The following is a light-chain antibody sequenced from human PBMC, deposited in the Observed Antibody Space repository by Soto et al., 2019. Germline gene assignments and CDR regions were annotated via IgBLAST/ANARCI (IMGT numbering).Light chain of an antibody. V-gene: IGKV1-5*03. CDR1: QTIDSW. J-gene: IGKJ4*01. Sequence: DIQMTQSPSTLSASVGDRVTITCRASQTIDSWLAWYQQKPGKAPKVLIYKASNLESVVPSRFSGSESGTEFTLTISSLQPDASATYYCQQYYSYSPLTFGGWTKVAIK. CDR2: KAS. CDR3: QQYYSYSPLT.